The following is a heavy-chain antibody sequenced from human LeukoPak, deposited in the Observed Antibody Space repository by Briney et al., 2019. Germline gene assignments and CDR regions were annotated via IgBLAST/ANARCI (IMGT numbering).Heavy chain of an antibody. CDR3: AKDNRRYSSRPYYMDV. V-gene: IGHV3-33*06. CDR1: GFTFSSYG. J-gene: IGHJ6*03. Sequence: GGSLRLSCAASGFTFSSYGMHRVRQAPGKGLEWVAVIWYDGSNKYYADSVKGRFTISRDNSKNTLYLQMNSLRAEDTAVYYCAKDNRRYSSRPYYMDVWGKGTTVTVSS. CDR2: IWYDGSNK. D-gene: IGHD6-13*01.